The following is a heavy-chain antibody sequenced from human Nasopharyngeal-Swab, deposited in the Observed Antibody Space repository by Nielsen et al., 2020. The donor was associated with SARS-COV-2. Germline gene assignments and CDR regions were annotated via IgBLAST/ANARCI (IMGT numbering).Heavy chain of an antibody. J-gene: IGHJ4*02. CDR1: GYTLTELS. CDR2: FDPEDGET. CDR3: ATSYAIFGVVTPFDY. D-gene: IGHD3-3*01. Sequence: ASVKVSCKVSGYTLTELSMHWVRQAPGKGLEWMGGFDPEDGETIYAQKFQGRVTMTEYTSTDTAYMELSSLRSEDTAVYYCATSYAIFGVVTPFDYWGQGTLVTVSS. V-gene: IGHV1-24*01.